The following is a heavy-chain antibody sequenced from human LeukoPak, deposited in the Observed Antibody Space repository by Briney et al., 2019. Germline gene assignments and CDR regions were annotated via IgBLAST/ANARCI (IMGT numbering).Heavy chain of an antibody. CDR1: GFTFSSYG. CDR3: AVPYDSSGYFIY. CDR2: IWYDGSNK. D-gene: IGHD3-22*01. Sequence: QPGGSLRLSCAASGFTFSSYGMHWVRQAPGKGLEWVAVIWYDGSNKYYADSVKGRFTISRDNSKNTLYLQMNSLRAEDTAVYYCAVPYDSSGYFIYWGQGTLVTVSS. J-gene: IGHJ4*02. V-gene: IGHV3-33*01.